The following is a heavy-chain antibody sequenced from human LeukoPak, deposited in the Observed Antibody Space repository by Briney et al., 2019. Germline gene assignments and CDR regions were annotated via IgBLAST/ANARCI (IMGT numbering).Heavy chain of an antibody. CDR2: IYYSGST. D-gene: IGHD3-10*01. Sequence: SETLSLTCTVSGGSISSYYWSWIRQPPGKGLEWIGYIYYSGSTNYNPSLKSRVTISVDTSKNQFSLKLSSVTAADTAVYYCARDYHGSGSYWFDPWGQGTLVTVSS. CDR3: ARDYHGSGSYWFDP. V-gene: IGHV4-59*01. J-gene: IGHJ5*02. CDR1: GGSISSYY.